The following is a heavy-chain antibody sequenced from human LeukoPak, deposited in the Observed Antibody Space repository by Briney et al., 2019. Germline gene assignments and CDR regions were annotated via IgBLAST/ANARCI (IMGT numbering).Heavy chain of an antibody. CDR2: INPNSGGT. Sequence: ASVKVSCKASGYTFTSYGITWVRQAPGQGLEWMGWINPNSGGTNYAQKFQGRVTMTRDTSISTAYMELSRLRSDDTAVYYCAASSGPFDYWGQGTLVTVSS. V-gene: IGHV1-2*02. CDR1: GYTFTSYG. D-gene: IGHD6-19*01. J-gene: IGHJ4*02. CDR3: AASSGPFDY.